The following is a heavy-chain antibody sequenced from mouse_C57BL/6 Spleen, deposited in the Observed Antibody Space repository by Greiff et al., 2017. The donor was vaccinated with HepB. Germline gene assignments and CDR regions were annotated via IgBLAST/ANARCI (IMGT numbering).Heavy chain of an antibody. J-gene: IGHJ4*01. D-gene: IGHD2-5*01. V-gene: IGHV5-16*01. CDR2: INYDGSST. CDR1: GFTFSDYY. CDR3: ARDSNSPYYAMDY. Sequence: EVKLVESEGGLVQPGSSMKLSCTASGFTFSDYYMAWVRQVPEKGLEWVANINYDGSSTYYLDSLKSRFIISRDNAKNILYLQMSSLKSEDTATYYWARDSNSPYYAMDYWGQGTSVTVSS.